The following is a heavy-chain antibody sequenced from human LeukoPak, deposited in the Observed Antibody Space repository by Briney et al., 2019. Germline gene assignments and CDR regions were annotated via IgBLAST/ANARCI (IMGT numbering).Heavy chain of an antibody. V-gene: IGHV1-18*04. J-gene: IGHJ4*02. D-gene: IGHD1-14*01. CDR1: GYTFASYG. CDR2: ISAYNGNT. CDR3: ARRADGVLNPLFDY. Sequence: ASVKVSCKASGYTFASYGISWVRQAPGQGFEGMGWISAYNGNTNYAQKFQGRVTMTTETSTSTAYMEVRSLRSDDTAVYYCARRADGVLNPLFDYWGRGTLVTVSS.